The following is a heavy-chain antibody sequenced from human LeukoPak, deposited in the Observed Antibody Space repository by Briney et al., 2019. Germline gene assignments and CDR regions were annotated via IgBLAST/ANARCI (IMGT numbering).Heavy chain of an antibody. V-gene: IGHV4-39*07. CDR3: ARDGRFPPEVLPRYFDY. J-gene: IGHJ4*02. Sequence: PSETLSLTCTVSGGSVSSGSYYWGWIRQPPGKGPEWIGNIYYSGSTYYNPSLKSRVTISVETSKNQFSLKLSSVTAADTAVYYCARDGRFPPEVLPRYFDYWGQGTLVTVSS. D-gene: IGHD1-26*01. CDR2: IYYSGST. CDR1: GGSVSSGSYY.